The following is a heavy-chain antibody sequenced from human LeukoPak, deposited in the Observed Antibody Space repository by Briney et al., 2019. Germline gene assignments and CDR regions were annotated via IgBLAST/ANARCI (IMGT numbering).Heavy chain of an antibody. CDR2: IHYSERT. CDR3: ARHLFPSGSSSLGY. CDR1: GVSITSYD. V-gene: IGHV4-59*08. J-gene: IGHJ4*02. D-gene: IGHD6-6*01. Sequence: SETLSLTCTVSGVSITSYDWTWIRQPPGKGLEWIGYIHYSERTNYNPSLKSRVTISVDTSKNQVSLKLSSVTAADTAVYYCARHLFPSGSSSLGYWGQGTLVTVSS.